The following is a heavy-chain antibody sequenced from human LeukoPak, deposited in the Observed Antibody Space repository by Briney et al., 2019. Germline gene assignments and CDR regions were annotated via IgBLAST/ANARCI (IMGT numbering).Heavy chain of an antibody. CDR1: GGSFSGYY. D-gene: IGHD2-2*01. J-gene: IGHJ4*02. CDR3: ARDHIGYCSSTSCSRTRRGSFYFDY. Sequence: KSSETLSLTCAVYGGSFSGYYWSWIRQPPGKGLEWIGKINHSGSTNYNPSLKSRVTISVDTSKNQFSLKLSSVTAADTAVYYCARDHIGYCSSTSCSRTRRGSFYFDYWGQGTLVTVSS. CDR2: INHSGST. V-gene: IGHV4-34*01.